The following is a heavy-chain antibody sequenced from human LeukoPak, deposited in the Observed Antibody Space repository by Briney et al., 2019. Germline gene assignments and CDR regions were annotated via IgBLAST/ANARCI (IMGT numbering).Heavy chain of an antibody. CDR2: ISYDGSNK. Sequence: TGRSLRLSCAASGFTLISYARHWVRQAPGKGLEWVAVISYDGSNKYYADSVKGRFTISRDNSKNTLYLQMNSLRAEDTAVYYCARDKRVRRSYADYWGQGTLVTVSS. J-gene: IGHJ4*02. CDR3: ARDKRVRRSYADY. D-gene: IGHD2-2*01. CDR1: GFTLISYA. V-gene: IGHV3-30*04.